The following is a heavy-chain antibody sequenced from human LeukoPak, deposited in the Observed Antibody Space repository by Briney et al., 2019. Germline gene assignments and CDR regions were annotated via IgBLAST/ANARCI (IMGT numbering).Heavy chain of an antibody. Sequence: PGGSLRLSCAASGFTFSSYWMSWVRQAPGKGLEWVANIKRDGSEKYYVDSVGGRFLISRDNVKNSLYLQMNSLRADDTAVYYCARDGVLKWFGGEDWGQGTLVTVSS. V-gene: IGHV3-7*04. D-gene: IGHD3-10*01. CDR3: ARDGVLKWFGGED. CDR2: IKRDGSEK. J-gene: IGHJ4*02. CDR1: GFTFSSYW.